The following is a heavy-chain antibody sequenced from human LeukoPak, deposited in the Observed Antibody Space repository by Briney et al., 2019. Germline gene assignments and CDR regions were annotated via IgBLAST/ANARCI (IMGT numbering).Heavy chain of an antibody. D-gene: IGHD3-22*01. J-gene: IGHJ4*02. V-gene: IGHV3-7*01. CDR2: IKQDGSEK. CDR1: GFTFSSYW. CDR3: ARESSHYYDSSGYTY. Sequence: PGGSLRLSCAASGFTFSSYWMSWVRQAPGKGLEWVANIKQDGSEKYYVDSVKGRFTISRDNAKNSLYLQMNSLRAEDTAVHYCARESSHYYDSSGYTYWGQGTLVTVSS.